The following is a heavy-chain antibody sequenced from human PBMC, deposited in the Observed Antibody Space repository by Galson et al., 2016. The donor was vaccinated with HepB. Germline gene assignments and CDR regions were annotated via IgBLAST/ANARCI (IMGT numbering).Heavy chain of an antibody. CDR2: VYYSGTT. CDR3: ASHCGGDCYANLADAFDI. D-gene: IGHD2-21*02. V-gene: IGHV4-39*01. J-gene: IGHJ3*02. Sequence: ETLSLTCTVSNGSINSRYYWGWIRQPPGKGLEWIGSVYYSGTTYYNPSLRSRVSISVDTSKNQFSLRLSSVTAADTAVYYCASHCGGDCYANLADAFDIWGQGTVVTVSS. CDR1: NGSINSRYY.